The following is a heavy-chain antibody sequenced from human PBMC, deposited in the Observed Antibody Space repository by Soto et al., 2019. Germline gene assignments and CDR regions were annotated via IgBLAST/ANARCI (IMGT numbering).Heavy chain of an antibody. V-gene: IGHV4-61*08. D-gene: IGHD1-26*01. CDR3: ARRYGGNLDY. CDR2: IYYSGST. CDR1: GGSISSGGYY. J-gene: IGHJ4*02. Sequence: SQILSLTCTVSGGSISSGGYYWSWIRQPPGRGLEWIGFIYYSGSTNYNPSLKSRVTISVDTSKNQFSLKLSSVTAADTAVYYCARRYGGNLDYWGQGTLVTVS.